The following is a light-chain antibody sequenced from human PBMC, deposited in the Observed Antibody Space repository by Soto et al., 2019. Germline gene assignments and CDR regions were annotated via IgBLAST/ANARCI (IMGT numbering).Light chain of an antibody. CDR1: QSVSSY. V-gene: IGKV3-11*01. Sequence: EIVLTQSPATLSLSPGERATLSCRASQSVSSYLAWYQQKHGQAPRLLIYDASNRATGIPARFSGSGSGTDFTLTSSILEPEDFAVYYCQQLSNWLWTFGQGTKVEIK. CDR3: QQLSNWLWT. CDR2: DAS. J-gene: IGKJ1*01.